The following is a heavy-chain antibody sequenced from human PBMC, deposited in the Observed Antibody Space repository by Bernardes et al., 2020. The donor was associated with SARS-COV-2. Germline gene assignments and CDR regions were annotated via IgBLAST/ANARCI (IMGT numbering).Heavy chain of an antibody. V-gene: IGHV1-18*04. CDR2: ISGYNGNT. D-gene: IGHD1-26*01. CDR3: ARFRIGRSGNYYYFDY. CDR1: GYTYTNYG. Sequence: ASVKVSCKASGYTYTNYGIGWVRQAPGHGLEWLGWISGYNGNTNYARPLQGRISMTSDLSTKTAFMELRRLRIDDTAIYYCARFRIGRSGNYYYFDYWGQGTLVTVSS. J-gene: IGHJ4*02.